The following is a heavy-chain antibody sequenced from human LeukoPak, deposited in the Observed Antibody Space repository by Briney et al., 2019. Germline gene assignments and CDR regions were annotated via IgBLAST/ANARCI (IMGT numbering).Heavy chain of an antibody. CDR3: ARDGYYGSGSYAFHPYFDY. V-gene: IGHV4-31*03. Sequence: SQTLSLTCTVSGGSISSGGYYWSWIRQHPGQGLEWIGYIYYSGSTYYNPSLKSRVTISVDTSKNQFSLKLSSVTAADTAVYYCARDGYYGSGSYAFHPYFDYWGQGTLVTVSS. J-gene: IGHJ4*02. CDR2: IYYSGST. CDR1: GGSISSGGYY. D-gene: IGHD3-10*01.